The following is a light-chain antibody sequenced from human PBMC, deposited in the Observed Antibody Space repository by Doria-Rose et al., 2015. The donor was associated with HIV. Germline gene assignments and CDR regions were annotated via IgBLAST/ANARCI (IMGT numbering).Light chain of an antibody. CDR1: QSFSSTY. V-gene: IGKV3-20*01. J-gene: IGKJ1*01. CDR2: DGS. Sequence: LTQSPGTLSLPPGERATLSCRASQSFSSTYLAWYQRKPGQAPSLLIYDGSTRATGIPDRFSASGSGTDFTLTINRLEPEDFAPYYCHQYGTSWTFGQGTKVEI. CDR3: HQYGTSWT.